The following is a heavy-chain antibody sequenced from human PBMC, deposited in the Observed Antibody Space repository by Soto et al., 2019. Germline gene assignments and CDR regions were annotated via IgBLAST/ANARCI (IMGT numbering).Heavy chain of an antibody. J-gene: IGHJ6*03. V-gene: IGHV4-34*01. CDR3: ARNYCSSTSCYPIYYYYMDV. CDR1: GGSFSGYY. Sequence: PSETLSLTCAVYGGSFSGYYWSWIRQPPGKGLEWIGEINHSGSTNYNPSLKSRVTISVDTSKNQFSLKLSSVTAADTAVYYCARNYCSSTSCYPIYYYYMDVWGKGTTVTVSS. CDR2: INHSGST. D-gene: IGHD2-2*01.